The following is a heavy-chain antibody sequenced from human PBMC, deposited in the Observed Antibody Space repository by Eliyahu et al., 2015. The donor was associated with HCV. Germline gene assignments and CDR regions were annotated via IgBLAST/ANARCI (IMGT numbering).Heavy chain of an antibody. D-gene: IGHD4-17*01. Sequence: QVQLVESGGGVVQPGRSLRLSCAASGFXFSSYAMHWVRQAPGKGLEWVAVISYDGSNKYYADSVKGRFTISRDNSKNTLYLQMNSLRAEDTAVYYCARGSMAATVTHFDYWGQGTLVTVSS. V-gene: IGHV3-30-3*01. CDR3: ARGSMAATVTHFDY. CDR1: GFXFSSYA. J-gene: IGHJ4*02. CDR2: ISYDGSNK.